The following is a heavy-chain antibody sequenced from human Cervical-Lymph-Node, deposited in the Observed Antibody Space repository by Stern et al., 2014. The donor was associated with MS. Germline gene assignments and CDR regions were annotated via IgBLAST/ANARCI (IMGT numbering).Heavy chain of an antibody. Sequence: EVQLVESGGGIVQPGGSLMISCVASGFNFRTYWMHWVRQGPGQGLEWVSRINGDGTVSTYADSVRGRFTISRNNANNTMSLQLDNLRVEDTAIYYCASAYRASWGQGTLVTVS. CDR3: ASAYRAS. CDR2: INGDGTVS. V-gene: IGHV3-74*02. D-gene: IGHD1-1*01. J-gene: IGHJ4*02. CDR1: GFNFRTYW.